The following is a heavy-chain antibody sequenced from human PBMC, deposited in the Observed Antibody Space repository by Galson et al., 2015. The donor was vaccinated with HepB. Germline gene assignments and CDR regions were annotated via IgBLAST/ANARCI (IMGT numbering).Heavy chain of an antibody. CDR3: ARWSLCGGGSCYYNH. CDR2: IDPSDSYT. CDR1: GYTFSTYW. J-gene: IGHJ4*02. D-gene: IGHD2-15*01. V-gene: IGHV5-10-1*01. Sequence: QSGAEVTKPGESLRISCKGSGYTFSTYWITWVRQVPGKGLEWLGRIDPSDSYTDYGPASQGRVTLSVDKSTSTAYLQWGSLKASDTAMYYCARWSLCGGGSCYYNHWGQGTQVTVSS.